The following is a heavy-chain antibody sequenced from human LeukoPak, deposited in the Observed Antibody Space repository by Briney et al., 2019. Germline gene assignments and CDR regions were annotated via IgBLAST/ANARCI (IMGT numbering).Heavy chain of an antibody. V-gene: IGHV4-30-2*01. D-gene: IGHD3-9*01. CDR2: IYHSGST. Sequence: SQTLSLTCAVSGGSISSGGYSWGWIRQPPGKGLEWIGYIYHSGSTYYNPSLKSRVTISVDRSKNQFSLKLSSVTAADTAVYYCARVDWLFGGVDYWGQGTLVTVSS. CDR3: ARVDWLFGGVDY. J-gene: IGHJ4*02. CDR1: GGSISSGGYS.